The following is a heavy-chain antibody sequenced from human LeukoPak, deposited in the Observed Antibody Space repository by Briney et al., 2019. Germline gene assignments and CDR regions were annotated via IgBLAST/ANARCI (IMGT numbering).Heavy chain of an antibody. J-gene: IGHJ3*02. D-gene: IGHD3-22*01. Sequence: GASVKVSCKASGYTFTGYYIHWVRQAPGQGLEWMGWINPNSGGTFYGQTFQGRITMTRDTSISTAYMELSRLTFDDTAVYYCARVGAFDYDSSSPIKGAFDMWGQGTMVTVS. CDR2: INPNSGGT. CDR1: GYTFTGYY. CDR3: ARVGAFDYDSSSPIKGAFDM. V-gene: IGHV1-2*02.